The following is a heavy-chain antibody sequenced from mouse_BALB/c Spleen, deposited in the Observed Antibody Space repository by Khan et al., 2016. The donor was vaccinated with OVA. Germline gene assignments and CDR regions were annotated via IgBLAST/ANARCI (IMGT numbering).Heavy chain of an antibody. V-gene: IGHV2-6-5*01. CDR3: AKGGWSYYYAMDY. Sequence: QVQLKESGPGLVAPSQSLSITCTVSGFSLTDYDVSWIRQPPGKGLEWLGVIWGGGSTYYNSALKSRLSISKDNSKSQVFLKMSSLQTDDTAMYYCAKGGWSYYYAMDYWGQGTSVTVSS. J-gene: IGHJ4*01. CDR1: GFSLTDYD. CDR2: IWGGGST.